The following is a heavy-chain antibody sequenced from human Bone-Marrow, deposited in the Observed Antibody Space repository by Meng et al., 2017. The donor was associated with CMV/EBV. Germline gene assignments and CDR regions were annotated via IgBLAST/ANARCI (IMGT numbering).Heavy chain of an antibody. CDR1: GFTFSSYA. D-gene: IGHD5-18*01. V-gene: IGHV3-30-3*01. CDR3: AREWGYSYGAVFDY. CDR2: ISYDGSNK. Sequence: QGKLVVSGGGVVQAGSFLRLSCAASGFTFSSYAMHWVRQAPGKGLEWVAVISYDGSNKYYADSGKGRFTISRDNSKNTLYLQMNSLRAEDTAVYYCAREWGYSYGAVFDYWGQGTLVTVSS. J-gene: IGHJ4*02.